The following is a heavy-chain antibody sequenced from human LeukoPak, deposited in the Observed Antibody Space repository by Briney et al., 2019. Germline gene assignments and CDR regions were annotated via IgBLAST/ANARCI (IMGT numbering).Heavy chain of an antibody. CDR3: AKGGRGNGEVY. CDR1: GLTFSSYW. V-gene: IGHV3-7*01. Sequence: QPGGSLRLSCAVSGLTFSSYWMNWVRQAPGKGLEWVANIKQDGSEKNYVDSVKGRFTISRDNAKSSLFLQMNDLRAEDTAVYYCAKGGRGNGEVYWGQGTLVTVSS. D-gene: IGHD2-8*01. CDR2: IKQDGSEK. J-gene: IGHJ4*02.